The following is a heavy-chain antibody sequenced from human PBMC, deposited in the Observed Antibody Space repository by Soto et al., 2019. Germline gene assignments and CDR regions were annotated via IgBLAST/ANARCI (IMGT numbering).Heavy chain of an antibody. CDR3: AKGSGYYYYYGVDV. Sequence: EVQLLESGGGLVQPGGSLRLSCAASGFTFSSYAMSWVRQAPGKGLEWVSAISGSGDSTHYADSVKGRFTISRDNSKKTLNLQMTSLSAEDTAVYYCAKGSGYYYYYGVDVWGQGTTVTVSS. D-gene: IGHD3-3*01. CDR1: GFTFSSYA. CDR2: ISGSGDST. V-gene: IGHV3-23*01. J-gene: IGHJ6*02.